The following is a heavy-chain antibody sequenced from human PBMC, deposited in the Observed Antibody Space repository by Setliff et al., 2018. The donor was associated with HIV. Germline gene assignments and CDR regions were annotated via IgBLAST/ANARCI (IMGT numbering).Heavy chain of an antibody. Sequence: SETLSLTCAVSGYSISSGCYWGWIRQPPGKGLEWIGSMYHTGSTYYSPSLNSRFTISVGTSKNQFSLKLGSVTAADTAVYYCARQPLYNDYDWRSYYFDYWGQGSLVTVSS. V-gene: IGHV4-38-2*01. J-gene: IGHJ4*02. D-gene: IGHD5-12*01. CDR2: MYHTGST. CDR3: ARQPLYNDYDWRSYYFDY. CDR1: GYSISSGCY.